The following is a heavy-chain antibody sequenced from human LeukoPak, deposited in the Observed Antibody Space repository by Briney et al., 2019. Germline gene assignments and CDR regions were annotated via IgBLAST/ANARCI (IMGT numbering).Heavy chain of an antibody. Sequence: SETLSLTCTVSGGSISSGSYYWSWIRQPPGKGLEWIGEINHSGSTNYNPSLKSRVTISVDTSKNQFSLKLSSVTAADTAVYYCARGIAVAGTEGAPTVQFDYWGQGTLVTVSS. CDR3: ARGIAVAGTEGAPTVQFDY. D-gene: IGHD6-19*01. J-gene: IGHJ4*02. V-gene: IGHV4-39*07. CDR2: INHSGST. CDR1: GGSISSGSYY.